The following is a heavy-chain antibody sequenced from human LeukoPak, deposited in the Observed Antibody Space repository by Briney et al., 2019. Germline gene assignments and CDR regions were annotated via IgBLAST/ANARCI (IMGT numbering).Heavy chain of an antibody. CDR2: IKSKTDGGTT. J-gene: IGHJ6*03. D-gene: IGHD3-9*01. CDR1: GFTFSSYA. V-gene: IGHV3-15*01. Sequence: GGSLRLSCAASGFTFSSYAMSWVRQAPGKGLEWVGRIKSKTDGGTTDYAAPVKGRFTISRDDSKNTLYLQMNSLKTEDTAVYYCTTHPLTYYDILTGYYRDVDYYYYMDVWGKGTTVTISS. CDR3: TTHPLTYYDILTGYYRDVDYYYYMDV.